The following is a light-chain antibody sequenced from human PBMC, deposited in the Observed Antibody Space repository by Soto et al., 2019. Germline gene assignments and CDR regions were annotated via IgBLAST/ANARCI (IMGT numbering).Light chain of an antibody. CDR2: DAS. V-gene: IGKV1-5*01. CDR1: QSIRTW. J-gene: IGKJ1*01. Sequence: DIQMTQSPSTLSASVGDRVTITCRASQSIRTWLVWYQQKPGKAPKLLIYDASSLKSGVPSRFSGGGSGTEFTLTISSLQPDDLTTYYCQQYNTNPWTFGQGTKVDIK. CDR3: QQYNTNPWT.